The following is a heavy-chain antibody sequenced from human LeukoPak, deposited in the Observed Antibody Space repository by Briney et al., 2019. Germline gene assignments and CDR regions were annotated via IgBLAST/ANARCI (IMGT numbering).Heavy chain of an antibody. Sequence: GRSLRLSCAASGFTFSSYGMHWVRQAPGKGLEWVAVISYDGSNKYYADSVKGRFTISRDNAKNSLYLQMNSLRAEDTAVYYCARGIAAAGISFDYWGQGTLVTVSS. V-gene: IGHV3-30*03. CDR3: ARGIAAAGISFDY. CDR1: GFTFSSYG. CDR2: ISYDGSNK. D-gene: IGHD6-13*01. J-gene: IGHJ4*02.